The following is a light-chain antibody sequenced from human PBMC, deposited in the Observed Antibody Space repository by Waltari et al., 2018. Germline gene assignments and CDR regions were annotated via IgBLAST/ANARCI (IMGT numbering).Light chain of an antibody. Sequence: DNVLTQSPGTLSFSPGERVTLFCKARESVGSNQLAWYQQKPGQAPRLLVYGASTRATGIPDRFSGGGSGTDFTLIISRLEPEDSALYYCQQYAGSPRTFGQGTKVEIK. CDR3: QQYAGSPRT. CDR2: GAS. CDR1: ESVGSNQ. J-gene: IGKJ1*01. V-gene: IGKV3-20*01.